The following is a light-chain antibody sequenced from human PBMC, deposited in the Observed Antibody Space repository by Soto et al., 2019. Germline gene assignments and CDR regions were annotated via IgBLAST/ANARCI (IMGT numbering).Light chain of an antibody. V-gene: IGLV1-40*01. Sequence: HSVLTQPPSVSGAPGQWVTISCTGSSSNIGAGYDVHWYQQLPGTAPKLLIYGNTNRPSGVPDRFSGSKSGTSASLAITGLQAEDEADYYCQSYDSSLSGWVFGGGTKVTVL. CDR3: QSYDSSLSGWV. CDR2: GNT. J-gene: IGLJ3*02. CDR1: SSNIGAGYD.